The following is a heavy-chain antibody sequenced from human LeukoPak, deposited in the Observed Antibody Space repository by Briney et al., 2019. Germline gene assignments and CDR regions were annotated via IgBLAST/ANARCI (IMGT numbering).Heavy chain of an antibody. CDR2: IYYSGST. Sequence: PSETLSLTCTVSGGSISSGDYSWSWIRQPPGKGLEWIGYIYYSGSTYYNPSLKSRVTISVDTSKNQFSLKLSSVTAADTAVYYCARDFWSGYCDYWGQGTLVTVSS. J-gene: IGHJ4*02. CDR3: ARDFWSGYCDY. CDR1: GGSISSGDYS. D-gene: IGHD3-3*01. V-gene: IGHV4-30-4*01.